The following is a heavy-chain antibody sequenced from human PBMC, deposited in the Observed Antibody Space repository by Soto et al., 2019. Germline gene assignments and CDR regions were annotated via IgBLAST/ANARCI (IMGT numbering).Heavy chain of an antibody. CDR2: IHYSGST. J-gene: IGHJ6*02. D-gene: IGHD4-4*01. CDR3: ARGGYTVTTRYYYGMDV. V-gene: IGHV4-30-4*01. CDR1: GGAITRGDDY. Sequence: QVQLQESGPGLVKASQTLSLTCTVAGGAITRGDDYWSWIRQPPGKGLEWIAYIHYSGSTCYNPSLKSRVTISVDTSKNQFSLKLSSVTAADTAVYYCARGGYTVTTRYYYGMDVWGQGTTVTVSS.